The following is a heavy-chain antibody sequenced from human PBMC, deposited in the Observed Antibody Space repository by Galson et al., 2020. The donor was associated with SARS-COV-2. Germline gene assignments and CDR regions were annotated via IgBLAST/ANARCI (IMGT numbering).Heavy chain of an antibody. Sequence: SETLSLTCSVAGASVSSNFYYWAWIRQPPGKGLEWIGNIYYSGATYYNPSLQSRVTTSLDTSKSQFSLELTSVTAADTAVYYCASQSGGLWGGGGCPARFECGGQGALVTVAS. CDR1: GASVSSNFYY. J-gene: IGHJ4*02. D-gene: IGHD6-19*01. CDR3: ASQSGGLWGGGGCPARFEC. CDR2: IYYSGAT. V-gene: IGHV4-39*07.